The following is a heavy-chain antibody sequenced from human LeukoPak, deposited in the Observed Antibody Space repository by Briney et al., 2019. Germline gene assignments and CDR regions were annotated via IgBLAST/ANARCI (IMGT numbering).Heavy chain of an antibody. Sequence: GGSLRLSRAASGFTFSSYAMHWVRQAPGKGLEWVAVISYDGSNKYYADSVKGRFTISRDNSKNTLYLQMNSLRAEDTAVYYCAREYDYYDSSGYYWTGLDYWGQGTLVTVSS. J-gene: IGHJ4*02. D-gene: IGHD3-22*01. CDR2: ISYDGSNK. CDR3: AREYDYYDSSGYYWTGLDY. CDR1: GFTFSSYA. V-gene: IGHV3-30-3*01.